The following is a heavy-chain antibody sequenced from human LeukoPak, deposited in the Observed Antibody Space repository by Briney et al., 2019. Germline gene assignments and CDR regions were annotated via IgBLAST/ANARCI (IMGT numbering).Heavy chain of an antibody. J-gene: IGHJ5*02. CDR3: ARDSTSSGWGYNWFDP. D-gene: IGHD6-19*01. Sequence: GGSLRLSCAASGFTFSNYAMSWVRQAPGKGLEWVSSINGRGGSTYYADSVKGRFTISRDNSKNTLYLQMNSLRAEDTAVYCCARDSTSSGWGYNWFDPWGQGTLVTVSS. V-gene: IGHV3-23*01. CDR1: GFTFSNYA. CDR2: INGRGGST.